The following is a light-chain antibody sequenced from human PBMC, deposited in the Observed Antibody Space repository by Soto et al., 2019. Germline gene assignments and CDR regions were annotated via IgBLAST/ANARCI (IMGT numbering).Light chain of an antibody. CDR1: SSDVGGYNY. CDR2: EVS. CDR3: SSYTVSTPVV. V-gene: IGLV2-14*01. J-gene: IGLJ3*02. Sequence: QSVLTQPASVSGSPGQSITISCTGTSSDVGGYNYVSWHQQHPGKAPRLMIYEVSNRPSGVSNRFSGSKSGNTASLTISGLQAEDEADYYCSSYTVSTPVVFGGGTKVTVL.